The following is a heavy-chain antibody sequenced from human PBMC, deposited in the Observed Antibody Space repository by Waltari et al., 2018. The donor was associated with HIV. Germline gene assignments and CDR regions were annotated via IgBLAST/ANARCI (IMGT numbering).Heavy chain of an antibody. V-gene: IGHV3-33*01. D-gene: IGHD1-26*01. CDR1: GFSLSSYG. CDR3: ARGEGGYTYGYNWLDL. J-gene: IGHJ5*02. Sequence: QVQVVESGGSLVQPGWSRRLSCAASGFSLSSYGMHWVRQAPGKGRGWVGLIWYDGSKKYYGDSVKGRFTIFSDKSKNTVFLQMTRLRVEDTATYYCARGEGGYTYGYNWLDLWGQGTVVTVSS. CDR2: IWYDGSKK.